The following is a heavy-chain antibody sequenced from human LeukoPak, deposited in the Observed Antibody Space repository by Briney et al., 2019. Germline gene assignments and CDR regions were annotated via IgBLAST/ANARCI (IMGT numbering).Heavy chain of an antibody. Sequence: GRSLRLSCAASGFTVSNNYMRWVRQAPGKGLEWVSLIYSGGSTYYADSVKGRFIISRDNSKNTLYLQMNSLRAEDTAVYYCSRDRHCIGGTCYGLWGQGTRVTVSS. CDR3: SRDRHCIGGTCYGL. V-gene: IGHV3-66*01. CDR1: GFTVSNNY. CDR2: IYSGGST. J-gene: IGHJ4*02. D-gene: IGHD2-15*01.